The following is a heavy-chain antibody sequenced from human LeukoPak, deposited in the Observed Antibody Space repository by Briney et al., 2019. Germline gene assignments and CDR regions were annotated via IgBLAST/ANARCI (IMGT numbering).Heavy chain of an antibody. CDR2: ISPYNGNT. CDR1: GYTFISYG. CDR3: ARDCRGGRCHLAS. D-gene: IGHD2-15*01. V-gene: IGHV1-18*01. J-gene: IGHJ4*02. Sequence: ASVKVSCKASGYTFISYGIGWVRQAPGQGLEWMGWISPYNGNTKYAQTLQGRVTMTTDTSTNTAYMELRRLRPADTAVYYCARDCRGGRCHLASWGQGTLVTVSS.